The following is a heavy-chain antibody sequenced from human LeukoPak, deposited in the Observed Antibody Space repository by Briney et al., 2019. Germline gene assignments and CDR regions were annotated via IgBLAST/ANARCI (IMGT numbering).Heavy chain of an antibody. CDR3: AGGDNPYYFDY. CDR1: GYTFTSYG. J-gene: IGHJ4*02. V-gene: IGHV1-46*01. Sequence: ASVKVSCKASGYTFTSYGISWVRQAPGQGLEWMAIINPTAGSTSYVQRFQGRVTMTSDTSTSIVYMELTSLRSEDTAVYYCAGGDNPYYFDYWGQGTLVTVSS. D-gene: IGHD1-14*01. CDR2: INPTAGST.